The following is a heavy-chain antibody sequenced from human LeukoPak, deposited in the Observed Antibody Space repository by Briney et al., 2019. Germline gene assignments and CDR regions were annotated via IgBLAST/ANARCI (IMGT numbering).Heavy chain of an antibody. CDR3: ARGTKEYDYVWGSYRTTPGAFDI. CDR2: INQRRNT. V-gene: IGHV4-34*01. J-gene: IGHJ3*02. CDR1: GESFSGYS. D-gene: IGHD3-16*02. Sequence: SETLSLTCVVYGESFSGYSWSWIRQPPGKGLEWIGEINQRRNTNYNPSLKSRVTISIDTSKNQFSLKLSSVTAADTAVYYCARGTKEYDYVWGSYRTTPGAFDIWGQGTMVTVSS.